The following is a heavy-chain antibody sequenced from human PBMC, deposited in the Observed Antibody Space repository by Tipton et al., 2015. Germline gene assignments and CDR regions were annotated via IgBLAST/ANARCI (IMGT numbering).Heavy chain of an antibody. CDR1: GYTFTGHY. CDR3: ARGRNGAFDY. Sequence: QSGAEMKKPGASVKVSCKASGYTFTGHYMHWVRQAPGQGLEWMGWINPHSGDTKYEQKFQGRATMTRDTYIKTANLELSRLRSEDTAVYYCARGRNGAFDYWGQGSLVIVSS. CDR2: INPHSGDT. V-gene: IGHV1-2*02. J-gene: IGHJ4*02. D-gene: IGHD2-8*01.